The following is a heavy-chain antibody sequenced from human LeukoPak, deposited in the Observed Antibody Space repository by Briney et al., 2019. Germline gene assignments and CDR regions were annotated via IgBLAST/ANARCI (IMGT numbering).Heavy chain of an antibody. Sequence: PGGSLRLSCAASGFTFSSNYMSWVRQAPGKGLEWVSVIYSGGSTYYSDSVKGRFTISRHNSKNTLYLQMHSLRAGDTAVYYCAREPHSNYYYYGMDVWGQGTTVTVSS. D-gene: IGHD4-11*01. J-gene: IGHJ6*02. CDR1: GFTFSSNY. CDR2: IYSGGST. V-gene: IGHV3-66*01. CDR3: AREPHSNYYYYGMDV.